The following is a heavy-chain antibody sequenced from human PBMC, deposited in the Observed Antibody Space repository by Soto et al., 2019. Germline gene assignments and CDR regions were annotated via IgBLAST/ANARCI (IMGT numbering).Heavy chain of an antibody. J-gene: IGHJ4*02. CDR1: GFTFGDYA. V-gene: IGHV3-49*03. Sequence: GGSLRLSCTASGFTFGDYAMSWFRQAPGKGLEWVGFIRSKAYGGTTEYAASVKGRFTISRDDSKSIAYLQMNSLKTEDTAVYYCTRVITMIVVVITTSPYYFDYWGQGTLVTVSS. CDR3: TRVITMIVVVITTSPYYFDY. CDR2: IRSKAYGGTT. D-gene: IGHD3-22*01.